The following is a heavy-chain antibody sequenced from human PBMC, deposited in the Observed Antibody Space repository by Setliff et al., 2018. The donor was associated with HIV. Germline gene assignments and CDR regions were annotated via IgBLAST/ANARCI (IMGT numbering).Heavy chain of an antibody. D-gene: IGHD3-22*01. CDR1: GGFISTGGYS. J-gene: IGHJ4*02. V-gene: IGHV4-30-2*01. CDR3: ARGLSFYDPGGFDY. CDR2: IYHSGNT. Sequence: SETLSLTCTVSGGFISTGGYSWSWIRQPPGKGLEWIGYIYHSGNTYYNPSLKSRVSISVDRSKNHFSLRLSSVTAADTAVYYCARGLSFYDPGGFDYWGQGTLVTVSS.